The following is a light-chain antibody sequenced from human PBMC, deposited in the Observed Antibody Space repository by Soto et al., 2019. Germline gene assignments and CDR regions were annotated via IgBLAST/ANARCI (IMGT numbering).Light chain of an antibody. V-gene: IGKV3D-20*02. Sequence: EIVLTQSPGTLSLSPGERATLSCRASQSLSSSYLAWYQQKPGQAPRLLIYGTSIRATGIPDRFSGSGSGTDFTLTISSLEPEDFAVYYCQQRSNWPPLTFGGGNKVDIK. CDR3: QQRSNWPPLT. CDR2: GTS. CDR1: QSLSSSY. J-gene: IGKJ4*01.